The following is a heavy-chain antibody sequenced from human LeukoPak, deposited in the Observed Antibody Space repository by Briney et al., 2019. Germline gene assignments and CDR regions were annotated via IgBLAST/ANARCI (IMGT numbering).Heavy chain of an antibody. J-gene: IGHJ4*02. CDR1: GFTFSSYA. Sequence: GGSLRLSCAASGFTFSSYAMSWVRQVPGKGLEWVSAISGSGGSTYYADSVKGRFTISRDNSKNTLYLQMNSLRAEDTAVYHCASPRFRGIAAPLDYWGQGTLVTASS. V-gene: IGHV3-23*01. CDR3: ASPRFRGIAAPLDY. CDR2: ISGSGGST. D-gene: IGHD3-10*01.